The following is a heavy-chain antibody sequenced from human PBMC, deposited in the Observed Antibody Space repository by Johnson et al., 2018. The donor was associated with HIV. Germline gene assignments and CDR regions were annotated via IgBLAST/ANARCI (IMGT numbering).Heavy chain of an antibody. CDR2: IMQDGSEN. CDR1: GFIFSSYD. Sequence: VQLVESGGGVVQPGRSLRLSCAASGFIFSSYDMHWVRQAPGKLLACVANIMQDGSENYYVDSVKCRFTNSRDNAKNSLCLQMNSLRAEDTAVYYCAKEVVSGWYPAGAFDIWGQGIMVTVSS. CDR3: AKEVVSGWYPAGAFDI. V-gene: IGHV3-7*03. D-gene: IGHD6-19*01. J-gene: IGHJ3*02.